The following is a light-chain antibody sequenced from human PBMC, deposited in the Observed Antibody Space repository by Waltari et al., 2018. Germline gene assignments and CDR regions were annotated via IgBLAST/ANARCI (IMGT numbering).Light chain of an antibody. CDR3: SLYMGSGIWV. CDR1: SGSLSSTSY. J-gene: IGLJ3*02. CDR2: KGS. V-gene: IGLV8-61*01. Sequence: QTVVTQEPSLSVSPGGTVTLTCALSSGSLSSTSYATWYQQPPGQAPRTLVYKGSSRSCGVSDPFSGSVLGNKAALTITGAQADDESDYYCSLYMGSGIWVFGGGTKLTVL.